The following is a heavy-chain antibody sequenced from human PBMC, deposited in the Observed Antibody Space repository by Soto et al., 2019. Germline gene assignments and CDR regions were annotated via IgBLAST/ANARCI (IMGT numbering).Heavy chain of an antibody. Sequence: SETLSLTCAVSGGSISSSNWWSWVRQPPGKGLEWIGEIYHSGSTNYNPSLKSRVTMSVNKSKNQFPLKLSSVTAADTAVYYCARDVGYYDSSGYVYYGMDVWGQGTTVTVSS. J-gene: IGHJ6*02. D-gene: IGHD3-22*01. CDR1: GGSISSSNW. CDR3: ARDVGYYDSSGYVYYGMDV. V-gene: IGHV4-4*02. CDR2: IYHSGST.